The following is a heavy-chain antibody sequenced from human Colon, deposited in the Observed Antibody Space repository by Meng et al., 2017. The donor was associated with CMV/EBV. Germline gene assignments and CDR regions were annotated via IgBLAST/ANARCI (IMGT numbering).Heavy chain of an antibody. Sequence: ASVKVSCKALGYSFTSFDIYWLRQAPGQGLEWVGWMNPATGNTGYAETLQGRVTMTRDSSIGTAYMELRSLRSEDTAVYYCARVRLAAAGSEPFSIWGQGTTVTVSS. D-gene: IGHD6-13*01. CDR3: ARVRLAAAGSEPFSI. CDR2: MNPATGNT. CDR1: GYSFTSFD. J-gene: IGHJ6*02. V-gene: IGHV1-8*01.